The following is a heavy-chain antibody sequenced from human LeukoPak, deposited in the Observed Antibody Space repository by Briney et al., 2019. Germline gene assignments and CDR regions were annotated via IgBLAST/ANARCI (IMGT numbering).Heavy chain of an antibody. CDR3: GRGHWGLDY. V-gene: IGHV3-11*04. J-gene: IGHJ4*02. CDR1: GFSFSDSY. CDR2: ISGSGSDI. Sequence: PGGSLRLSCVVSGFSFSDSYMTWIRQTPGKGLEWLAYISGSGSDIYYADSVKGRFTISRDNAKSSLYLQMNSLRAEDTAVYYCGRGHWGLDYWGQGALVTVSS. D-gene: IGHD7-27*01.